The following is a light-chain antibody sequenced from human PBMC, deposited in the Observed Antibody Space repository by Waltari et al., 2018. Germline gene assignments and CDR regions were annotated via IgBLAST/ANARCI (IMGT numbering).Light chain of an antibody. CDR3: MQGTHWPWT. CDR2: KVS. V-gene: IGKV2-30*02. Sequence: DVVMSQSPVSLPVTLGQPASISCRSSQSLVHSDGNTYLNWCQQRPGQSPRRLFYKVSNRDSGVPDRFSGSGSGTDFTLKISRVEAEDVGVYYCMQGTHWPWTFGQGTKVDIK. J-gene: IGKJ1*01. CDR1: QSLVHSDGNTY.